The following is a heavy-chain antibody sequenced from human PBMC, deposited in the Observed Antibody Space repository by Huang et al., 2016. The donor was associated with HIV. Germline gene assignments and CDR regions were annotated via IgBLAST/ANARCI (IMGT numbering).Heavy chain of an antibody. Sequence: QVHLVESGGGVVQPGRSRRLSCAASGFTFSTNPIHWVRQGPGQGLEWVAVISHDGSTKFYAESVKGRSAISRDNSKNMVYLQIYRLRVEDTGVYYCAREKGLEDWDQGTLVTVSS. V-gene: IGHV3-30*09. D-gene: IGHD1-1*01. J-gene: IGHJ4*02. CDR2: ISHDGSTK. CDR1: GFTFSTNP. CDR3: AREKGLED.